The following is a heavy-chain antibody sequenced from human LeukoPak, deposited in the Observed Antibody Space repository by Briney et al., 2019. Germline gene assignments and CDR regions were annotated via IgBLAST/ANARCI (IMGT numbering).Heavy chain of an antibody. Sequence: PSGTLSLTCTVSGGSISSYYWSWIRQPPGKGLEWIGYIYYSGSTNYNPSLKSRVTISVDTSKNQFSLKLSSVTAADTAVYYCARVSRGYSSPIDYWGQGTLVTVSS. CDR2: IYYSGST. D-gene: IGHD6-13*01. J-gene: IGHJ4*02. CDR3: ARVSRGYSSPIDY. CDR1: GGSISSYY. V-gene: IGHV4-59*01.